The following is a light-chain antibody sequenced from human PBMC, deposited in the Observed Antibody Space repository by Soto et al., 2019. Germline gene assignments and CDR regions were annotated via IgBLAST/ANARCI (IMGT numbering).Light chain of an antibody. Sequence: IQITHSPSTLSASIGDRVTITCRASQSISSWLAWYQQKPGKAPNLLIFTASTLDSGVPSRFSGSGSGTEFTLTISSLQPEDVATYYCQQYDSYPVTFGEGTKVDI. J-gene: IGKJ1*01. CDR1: QSISSW. V-gene: IGKV1-5*03. CDR2: TAS. CDR3: QQYDSYPVT.